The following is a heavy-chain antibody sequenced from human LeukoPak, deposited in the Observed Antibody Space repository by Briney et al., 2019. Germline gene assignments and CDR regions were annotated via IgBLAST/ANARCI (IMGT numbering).Heavy chain of an antibody. CDR3: ARDSGDYGDPYWYFDL. J-gene: IGHJ2*01. CDR2: ISYDGSNK. CDR1: GFTFSSYA. V-gene: IGHV3-30-3*01. Sequence: GGSLRLSCAASGFTFSSYAMHWVRQAPGKGLEWVAVISYDGSNKYYADSVKGRFTISRDNSKNTLYLQMNSLRAEDTAVYYCARDSGDYGDPYWYFDLWGRGTLVTVSS. D-gene: IGHD4-17*01.